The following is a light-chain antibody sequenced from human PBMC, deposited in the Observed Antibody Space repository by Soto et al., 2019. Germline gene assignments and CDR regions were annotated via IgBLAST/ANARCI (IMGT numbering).Light chain of an antibody. CDR1: QSVSNSY. CDR2: ATT. V-gene: IGKV3-20*01. J-gene: IGKJ2*01. Sequence: EIVLTQSPGTLSLSPGERATLSCRASQSVSNSYLAWYQQKPGQAPSLLMYATTSRASGIPDRFSGGGSGTDFTLTISRLEPEDFAVYYCQHYGSSPITFGQGTKLEIK. CDR3: QHYGSSPIT.